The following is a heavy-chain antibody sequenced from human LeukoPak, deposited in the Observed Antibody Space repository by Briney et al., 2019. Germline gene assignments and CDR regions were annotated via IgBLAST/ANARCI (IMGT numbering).Heavy chain of an antibody. Sequence: GGSLRLSCAVSGITLSNYGMSWVRQAPGKGLEWVAGISDSGGSTNYADSVKGRFTISRDNPKNTLYLQMNSLRAEDTAVYYCARYCSSTSCYDGNFDYWGQGTLVTVSS. V-gene: IGHV3-23*01. CDR1: GITLSNYG. D-gene: IGHD2-2*01. CDR2: ISDSGGST. CDR3: ARYCSSTSCYDGNFDY. J-gene: IGHJ4*02.